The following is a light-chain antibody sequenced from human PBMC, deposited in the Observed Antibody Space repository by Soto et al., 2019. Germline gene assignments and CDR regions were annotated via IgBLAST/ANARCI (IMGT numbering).Light chain of an antibody. CDR2: DAS. CDR1: QDIRNY. Sequence: DIQMTQSPSSLSASVGDRVTITCQASQDIRNYLNWYQQEPGKAPKLLIYDASNLETGVPSRFSGSGSGTDFTLTISSLQPEDIATYYCQQYDNRLSFGGGTKVDIK. V-gene: IGKV1-33*01. CDR3: QQYDNRLS. J-gene: IGKJ4*01.